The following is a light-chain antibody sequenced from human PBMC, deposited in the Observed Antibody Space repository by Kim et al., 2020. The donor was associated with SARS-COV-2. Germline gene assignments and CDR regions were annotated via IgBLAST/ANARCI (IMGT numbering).Light chain of an antibody. V-gene: IGLV3-1*01. CDR2: QDS. CDR3: QAWDSSVV. J-gene: IGLJ2*01. CDR1: KLGDKY. Sequence: VSVSPGQTVSISCSGDKLGDKYAFWYQQKPGQSPVLVIYQDSKRPSGIPERFSGSNSGNTATLTISGTQAMDEADYYCQAWDSSVVFGGGTQLTVL.